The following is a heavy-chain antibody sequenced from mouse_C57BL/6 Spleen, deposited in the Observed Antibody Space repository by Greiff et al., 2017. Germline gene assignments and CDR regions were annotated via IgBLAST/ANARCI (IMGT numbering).Heavy chain of an antibody. CDR1: GYTFTSYW. Sequence: VQLQQPGAELVKPGASVKLSCKASGYTFTSYWMHWVKQRPGQGLEWIGMIHPNSGSTNYNEKFKSKATLTVDKSSSTSYMQLSSLTSEDSAVYYCARGGTTVGATDYAMDYWGQGTSVTVSS. D-gene: IGHD1-1*01. CDR2: IHPNSGST. J-gene: IGHJ4*01. V-gene: IGHV1-64*01. CDR3: ARGGTTVGATDYAMDY.